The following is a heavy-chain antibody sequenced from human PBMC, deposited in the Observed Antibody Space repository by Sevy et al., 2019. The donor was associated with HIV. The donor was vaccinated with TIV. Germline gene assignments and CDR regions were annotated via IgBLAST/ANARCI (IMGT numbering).Heavy chain of an antibody. CDR3: ATTKDYYDSSGSPFDY. CDR2: FDPEDGET. J-gene: IGHJ4*02. V-gene: IGHV1-24*01. D-gene: IGHD3-22*01. Sequence: ASVKVSCKVSGYTLTQLSMHWVRQAPRKGLEWMGSFDPEDGETLYAQKFQGRVTMTEDTSTNTAYMELSSLRSEDTAVYYCATTKDYYDSSGSPFDYWGQGTLVTVSS. CDR1: GYTLTQLS.